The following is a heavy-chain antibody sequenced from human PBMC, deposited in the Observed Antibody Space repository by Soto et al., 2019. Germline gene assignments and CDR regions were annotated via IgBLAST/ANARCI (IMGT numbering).Heavy chain of an antibody. D-gene: IGHD3-3*01. V-gene: IGHV1-58*01. CDR2: IVVGSGNT. J-gene: IGHJ4*02. CDR1: GFTFTSSA. Sequence: SVKVSGKASGFTFTSSAVQWVLQARGQRLEWIGWIVVGSGNTNYAQKFQERVTITRDMSTSTAYMELSSLRSEDTAVYYCAANRAYDFWSGYYNFDYWGQGTLVTVSS. CDR3: AANRAYDFWSGYYNFDY.